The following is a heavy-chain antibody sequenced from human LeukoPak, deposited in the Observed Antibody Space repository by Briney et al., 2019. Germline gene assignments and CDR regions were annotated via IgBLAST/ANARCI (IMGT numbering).Heavy chain of an antibody. CDR3: ARDPSREGSALHFDY. Sequence: GGSLRLSCAASGFTVSSNYMSWVRQAPGKGLEWVSVIYSGGSTYYADSVKGRFTISRDNSKNTLYLQMNSLRAEDTAVYYCARDPSREGSALHFDYWGQGTLVTVSS. J-gene: IGHJ4*02. D-gene: IGHD1-26*01. CDR1: GFTVSSNY. V-gene: IGHV3-53*05. CDR2: IYSGGST.